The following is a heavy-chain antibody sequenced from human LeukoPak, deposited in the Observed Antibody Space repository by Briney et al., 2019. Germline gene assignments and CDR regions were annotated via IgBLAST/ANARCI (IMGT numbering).Heavy chain of an antibody. D-gene: IGHD3-10*02. CDR2: IIPIFGTA. Sequence: ASVKVSCKASGGTFSSYAISWVRQAPGQGLEWMGGIIPIFGTANYAQKFQGRVTITADKSTSTAYMELSSLRSEDTAVYYCASRLFGELSDYWGQGTLVTVSS. CDR1: GGTFSSYA. CDR3: ASRLFGELSDY. V-gene: IGHV1-69*06. J-gene: IGHJ4*02.